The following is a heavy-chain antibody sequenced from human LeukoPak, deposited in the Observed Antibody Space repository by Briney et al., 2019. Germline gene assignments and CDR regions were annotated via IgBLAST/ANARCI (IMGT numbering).Heavy chain of an antibody. Sequence: ASVKVSCKASGYTFTSYGISWVRQAPGQGLEWMGWISAYNGNTNYAQKLQGRVTMTTDTSTRTVYMELRSLRCDDTAVYYCARERYCSSTSCYRVDTRNYYYYYYMDVWGKGTTVTVSS. V-gene: IGHV1-18*01. J-gene: IGHJ6*03. D-gene: IGHD2-2*01. CDR2: ISAYNGNT. CDR1: GYTFTSYG. CDR3: ARERYCSSTSCYRVDTRNYYYYYYMDV.